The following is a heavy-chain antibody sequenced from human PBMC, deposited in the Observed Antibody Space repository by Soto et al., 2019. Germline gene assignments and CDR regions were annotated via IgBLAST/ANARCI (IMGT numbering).Heavy chain of an antibody. Sequence: PWDTLSLTWXVSGGSISSGGDSGTLIRQPPGKGLEWIGYIYHSGSTYYNPSLKSRVTISVDRPKNQFSLKLSSVTAADTAVYYCARVQVGRGFDTWGQGTLVTVSS. J-gene: IGHJ5*02. V-gene: IGHV4-30-2*01. D-gene: IGHD1-26*01. CDR2: IYHSGST. CDR1: GGSISSGGDS. CDR3: ARVQVGRGFDT.